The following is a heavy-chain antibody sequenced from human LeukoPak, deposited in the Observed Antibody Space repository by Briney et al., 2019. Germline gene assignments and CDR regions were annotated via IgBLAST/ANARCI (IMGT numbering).Heavy chain of an antibody. Sequence: ASVKVSCKASGYTFTGHYMHWVRQAPGQGLEWMGWINPNSGGTNYAQKFQGRVTMTRDTSISTAYMELSRLRSDDTAVYYCARDGEACSSTSCSDWFDPWGQGTLVTVSS. CDR1: GYTFTGHY. J-gene: IGHJ5*02. D-gene: IGHD2-2*01. CDR3: ARDGEACSSTSCSDWFDP. CDR2: INPNSGGT. V-gene: IGHV1-2*02.